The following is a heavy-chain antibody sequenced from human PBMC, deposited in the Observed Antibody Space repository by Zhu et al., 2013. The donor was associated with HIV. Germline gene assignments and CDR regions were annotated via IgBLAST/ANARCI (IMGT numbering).Heavy chain of an antibody. CDR1: GFTFSIYA. CDR3: SKGEATSGTLAHCY. Sequence: EVQLLESGGDLVQPGGSLRLSCAASGFTFSIYAMSWVRQAPGKGLEWVSAISDSGSITFYADSVKGRFTISRDNSKNTLYLQMNSLRAEDTAVYYCSKGEATSGTLAHCYWGQGTLVTVSS. D-gene: IGHD1-26*01. V-gene: IGHV3-23*01. CDR2: ISDSGSIT. J-gene: IGHJ4*02.